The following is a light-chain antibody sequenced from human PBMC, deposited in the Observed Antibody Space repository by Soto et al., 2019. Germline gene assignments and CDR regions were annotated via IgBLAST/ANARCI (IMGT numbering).Light chain of an antibody. V-gene: IGKV1-39*01. CDR3: LQANRVPLS. CDR2: AAS. CDR1: QSISSY. Sequence: DIHMTQSPSSLSASVLDRVTITFLASQSISSYLNWYQQKPGKAPKLLIYAASSLQSGVPPRFSGTGSGTDFTLTISSLQPEDFAIYYCLQANRVPLSFGQGTRLEIK. J-gene: IGKJ5*01.